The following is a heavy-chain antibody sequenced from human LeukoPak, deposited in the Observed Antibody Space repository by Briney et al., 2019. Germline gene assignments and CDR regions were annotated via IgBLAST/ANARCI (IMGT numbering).Heavy chain of an antibody. CDR2: IFPGDSDT. CDR1: GYSFTSYW. J-gene: IGHJ4*02. V-gene: IGHV5-51*01. CDR3: ARADPRGIVVVPHFDY. D-gene: IGHD2-2*01. Sequence: GASLKISCKGSGYSFTSYWICWWRQMPGKGVEGLGSIFPGDSDTRYSPSLQGQVTISADKSISTAYLQWSSLKASDTAMYYCARADPRGIVVVPHFDYWGQGTLVSVPS.